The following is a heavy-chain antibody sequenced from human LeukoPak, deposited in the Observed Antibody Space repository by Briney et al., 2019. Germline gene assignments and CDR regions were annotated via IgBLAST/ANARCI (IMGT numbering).Heavy chain of an antibody. Sequence: PSETLSLTCAVYGGSFSGYYWSWIRQPPGKGLEWIGEINHSGSTNYNPSFKSRVTISVDTSKNQFSLKLSSVTAADTAVYYCAGGGSGWTSYYYYGMDVWGQGTTVTVSS. CDR2: INHSGST. D-gene: IGHD6-19*01. V-gene: IGHV4-34*01. CDR1: GGSFSGYY. J-gene: IGHJ6*02. CDR3: AGGGSGWTSYYYYGMDV.